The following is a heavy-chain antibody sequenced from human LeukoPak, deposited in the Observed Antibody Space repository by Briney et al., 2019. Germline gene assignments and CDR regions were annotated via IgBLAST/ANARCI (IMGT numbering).Heavy chain of an antibody. CDR3: ARVSGYCSGGTCYGLPSHGMDV. J-gene: IGHJ6*02. D-gene: IGHD2-15*01. CDR2: INPSDGST. V-gene: IGHV1-46*01. CDR1: GYTFTSYY. Sequence: ASVKVSCKASGYTFTSYYMYWVRQAPGQGLEWMGIINPSDGSTSYAQKFQGRVTMTRDTSTSTVYMELSSLRSEDTAVYYCARVSGYCSGGTCYGLPSHGMDVWGQGTTVTVSS.